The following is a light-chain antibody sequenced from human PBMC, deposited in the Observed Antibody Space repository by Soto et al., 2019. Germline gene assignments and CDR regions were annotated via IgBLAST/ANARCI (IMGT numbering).Light chain of an antibody. V-gene: IGKV3-20*01. CDR2: GAS. CDR1: QSISSDH. J-gene: IGKJ3*01. Sequence: EIVLTQSPGILSLSAGERATLACRASQSISSDHLAWYQQRPGQSPRLLIYGASSRTTGVPDRFSGSGSGTDFTLTISRLEPEDFAVYYCQHYRSAPFTFGPGTKVDIK. CDR3: QHYRSAPFT.